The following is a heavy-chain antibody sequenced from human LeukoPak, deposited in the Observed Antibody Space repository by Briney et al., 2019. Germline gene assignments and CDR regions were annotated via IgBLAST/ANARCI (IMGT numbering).Heavy chain of an antibody. Sequence: LSEPLSLTCAVYGGSFSGYYWSWIRQPPGKGLEWIGEINHSGSTNYNPSLKSRVTISVDTSKNQFSLKLSSVTAADPAVYYCARGRPPSGYDFSYWGQGTLVTVSS. CDR3: ARGRPPSGYDFSY. CDR2: INHSGST. J-gene: IGHJ4*02. V-gene: IGHV4-34*01. D-gene: IGHD5-12*01. CDR1: GGSFSGYY.